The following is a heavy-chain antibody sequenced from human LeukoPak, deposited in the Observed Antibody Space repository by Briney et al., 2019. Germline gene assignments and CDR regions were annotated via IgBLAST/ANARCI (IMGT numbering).Heavy chain of an antibody. V-gene: IGHV3-9*01. CDR1: GFTFDDYA. CDR3: AKDRYSSGWYTD. Sequence: GGSLRLSCAASGFTFDDYAMHWVRQAPGKGLEWVSGISWNSYSIGYADSVKGRFTISRDNSKNTLYLQMNSLRAEDTAVYYCAKDRYSSGWYTDWGQGTLVTVSS. J-gene: IGHJ4*02. CDR2: ISWNSYSI. D-gene: IGHD6-19*01.